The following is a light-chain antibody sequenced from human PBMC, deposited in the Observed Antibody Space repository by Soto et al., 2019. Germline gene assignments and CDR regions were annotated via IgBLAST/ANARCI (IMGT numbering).Light chain of an antibody. J-gene: IGLJ2*01. CDR1: SSDVGGYNY. CDR3: SSYAGSKDVV. CDR2: EVS. V-gene: IGLV2-8*01. Sequence: QSVLTQPPSASGSPGQSVTISCTGTSSDVGGYNYVSWYQQHPGKAPKLMIYEVSKRPSGVPDRFSGSKSGNTASLTVSGLQAEDEADYYCSSYAGSKDVVFGGGTKFTVL.